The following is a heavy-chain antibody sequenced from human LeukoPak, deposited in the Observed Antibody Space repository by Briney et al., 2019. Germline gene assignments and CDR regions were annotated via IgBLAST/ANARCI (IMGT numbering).Heavy chain of an antibody. V-gene: IGHV3-48*01. D-gene: IGHD6-13*01. CDR1: EFTFSSYS. J-gene: IGHJ1*01. Sequence: GGSLRLSCAASEFTFSSYSMNWVRQAPGKGLEWVSYITNSGNSKSYADSVKGRFTISRDNTKNSLYLQMNGLRAEDTAVYYCARTGYSSSWYASQHWGQGTLVTVSS. CDR3: ARTGYSSSWYASQH. CDR2: ITNSGNSK.